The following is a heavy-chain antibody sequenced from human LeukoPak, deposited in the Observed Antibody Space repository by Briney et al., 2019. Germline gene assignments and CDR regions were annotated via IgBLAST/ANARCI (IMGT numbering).Heavy chain of an antibody. Sequence: SVTVSCKASGGTFSSYAISWVRQAPGQGLEWMGGIIPIFGTANYAQKFEGRVTITSDESTSTAYMERSSLRSEYTAVYYCARDLGIVGATTTYYFDYWGQGTLVTVSS. CDR1: GGTFSSYA. J-gene: IGHJ4*02. D-gene: IGHD1-26*01. CDR3: ARDLGIVGATTTYYFDY. V-gene: IGHV1-69*13. CDR2: IIPIFGTA.